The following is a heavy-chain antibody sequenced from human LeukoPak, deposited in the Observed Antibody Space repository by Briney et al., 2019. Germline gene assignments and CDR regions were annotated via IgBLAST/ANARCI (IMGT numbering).Heavy chain of an antibody. CDR1: GYTFTSYG. CDR3: ARDSSGWYQPTDSDY. CDR2: ISAYNGNT. J-gene: IGHJ4*02. Sequence: ASVKVSCKVSGYTFTSYGISWVRQAPGRGLEWMGWISAYNGNTNYAQKLQGRVTMTTDTSTSTAYMELRSLRSDDTAVYYCARDSSGWYQPTDSDYWGQGTLVTVSS. V-gene: IGHV1-18*01. D-gene: IGHD6-19*01.